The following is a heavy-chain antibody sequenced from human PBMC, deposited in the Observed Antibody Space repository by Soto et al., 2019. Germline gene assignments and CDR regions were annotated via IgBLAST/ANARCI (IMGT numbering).Heavy chain of an antibody. V-gene: IGHV1-2*04. CDR1: GYTFTGYY. CDR3: ARGAAAGTGYYYYMDV. D-gene: IGHD6-13*01. CDR2: INPNSGGT. Sequence: QVQLVQSGAEVKKPGASVKVSCKASGYTFTGYYMHWVRQAPGQGLEWMGWINPNSGGTNYAQKLQGWVIMTRDTSISTAYMELSRLRSDDTAVYYCARGAAAGTGYYYYMDVWGKGTTVTVSS. J-gene: IGHJ6*03.